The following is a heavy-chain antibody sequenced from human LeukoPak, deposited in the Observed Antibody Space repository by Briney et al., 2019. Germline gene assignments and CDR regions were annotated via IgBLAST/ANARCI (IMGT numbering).Heavy chain of an antibody. D-gene: IGHD1-1*01. J-gene: IGHJ4*02. Sequence: SETLSLTCTVSGGSISTNSNFFWGWIRQPPGKGLDWIGIIYYSGTTYYNPSLKSRVTIFVDTSKNLFSLRLTSVTAADTAVYYCARHRRVTNWYVDFWGQGTLVTASS. CDR2: IYYSGTT. CDR1: GGSISTNSNFF. V-gene: IGHV4-39*01. CDR3: ARHRRVTNWYVDF.